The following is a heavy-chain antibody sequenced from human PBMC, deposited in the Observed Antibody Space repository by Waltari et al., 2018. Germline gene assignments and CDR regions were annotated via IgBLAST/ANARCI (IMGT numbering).Heavy chain of an antibody. CDR2: IYSGGST. CDR1: GFTFSSYA. Sequence: VQLLESGGGLVQPGGSLRLSCAASGFTFSSYAMSWVRQATGKGLELVSVIYSGGSTYYAESVKGRFTISRDNSKNTLYLQMNSLRAEETAVYYCAKDGINLRFYDFWSGHHLGAFDIWGQGTMVTVSS. J-gene: IGHJ3*02. D-gene: IGHD3-3*01. V-gene: IGHV3-23*03. CDR3: AKDGINLRFYDFWSGHHLGAFDI.